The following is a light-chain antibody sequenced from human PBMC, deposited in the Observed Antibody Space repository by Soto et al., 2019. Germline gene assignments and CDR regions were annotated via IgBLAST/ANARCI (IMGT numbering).Light chain of an antibody. J-gene: IGKJ1*01. CDR1: QSVSTNY. Sequence: EIVLTQSPGALSLSPGERSTVSCRTSQSVSTNYLSWYQEKPGQAPRLLIYGASSRATGIPDRFSGSGSGTDITLNIGRLEPEDFAVYYCQHYCSSPPTWTFGQGTKEEIK. CDR2: GAS. V-gene: IGKV3-20*01. CDR3: QHYCSSPPTWT.